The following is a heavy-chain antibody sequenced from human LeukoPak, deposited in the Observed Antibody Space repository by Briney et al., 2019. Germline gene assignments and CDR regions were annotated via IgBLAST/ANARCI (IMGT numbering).Heavy chain of an antibody. Sequence: PGGSLKLSCAASGFTFSVHYMSWIRQAPGKGLEWLSYISAGSSFTKYADSVKGRFTISRDNSKNSLYLQMNSLTAEDTAVYYCARGHISATCRFDYWGQGTLVTVSS. CDR1: GFTFSVHY. J-gene: IGHJ4*02. D-gene: IGHD6-13*01. CDR2: ISAGSSFT. V-gene: IGHV3-11*06. CDR3: ARGHISATCRFDY.